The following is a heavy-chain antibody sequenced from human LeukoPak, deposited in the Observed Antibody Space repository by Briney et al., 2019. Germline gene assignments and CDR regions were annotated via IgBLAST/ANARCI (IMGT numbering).Heavy chain of an antibody. V-gene: IGHV3-30*18. CDR2: ISYDGSNK. J-gene: IGHJ3*02. CDR1: GFTFSSYG. Sequence: GGSLRLSCAASGFTFSSYGMHWVRQAPGKGLEWVAVISYDGSNKYYADSVKGRFTISRDNSKNTLYLQMNSLRAEDTAVYYCAKDRVRRSVAASDAFDIWGQGTMVTVSS. CDR3: AKDRVRRSVAASDAFDI. D-gene: IGHD6-19*01.